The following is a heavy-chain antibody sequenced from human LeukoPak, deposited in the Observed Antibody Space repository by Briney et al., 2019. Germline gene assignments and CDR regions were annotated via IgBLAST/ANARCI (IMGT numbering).Heavy chain of an antibody. V-gene: IGHV3-74*01. CDR3: ARGGVYSTSAVDY. D-gene: IGHD6-6*01. J-gene: IGHJ4*02. CDR2: INRDGSST. CDR1: GFTFSTYW. Sequence: PGGSLRLSCAASGFTFSTYWMHWVRHAPGKGMVWVSRINRDGSSTIYADSVKGRFTISRDNANNTLYLQMNSLRADDTAVYYCARGGVYSTSAVDYWGQGTLVTVSS.